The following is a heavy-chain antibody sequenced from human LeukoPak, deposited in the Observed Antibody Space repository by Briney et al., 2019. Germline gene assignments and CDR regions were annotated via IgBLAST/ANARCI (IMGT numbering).Heavy chain of an antibody. D-gene: IGHD4-17*01. J-gene: IGHJ6*04. V-gene: IGHV6-1*01. CDR2: TYYRSKWYN. CDR1: GDSVSSNSAA. Sequence: PSQTLSLTCAISGDSVSSNSAAWNWIRQSPSRGLEWLGRTYYRSKWYNDYAVSVKSRITINPDTSKNQFSLQLNSVTPEDTAVYYCARDPRDYGDSYYYYGMDAWGKGTTVTVSS. CDR3: ARDPRDYGDSYYYYGMDA.